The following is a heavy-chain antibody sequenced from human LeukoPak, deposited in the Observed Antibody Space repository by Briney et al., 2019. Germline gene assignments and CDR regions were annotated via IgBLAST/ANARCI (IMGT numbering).Heavy chain of an antibody. D-gene: IGHD3-22*01. CDR1: GFTFDDYA. CDR3: AKGGYYDSSGHFDY. Sequence: PGGSLRLSCAASGFTFDDYAMHWVRQAPGKGLAWVSGISWNSGGIGYADSVKGRFTISRDNAKNSLYLQMNSLRAEDTALYYCAKGGYYDSSGHFDYWGQGTLVTVSS. V-gene: IGHV3-9*01. J-gene: IGHJ4*02. CDR2: ISWNSGGI.